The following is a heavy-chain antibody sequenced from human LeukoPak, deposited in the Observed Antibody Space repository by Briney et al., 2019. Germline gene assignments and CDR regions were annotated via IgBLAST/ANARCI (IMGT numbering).Heavy chain of an antibody. CDR3: ARAGSRIMITFYGMDV. CDR1: GGSISSYY. J-gene: IGHJ6*02. D-gene: IGHD3-16*01. V-gene: IGHV4-59*01. Sequence: SETLSLTCTVSGGSISSYYWSWIRQPPGEGLEWIGYIYYSRSTNYNPSLKSRVTISVDTSKNQFSLKLSSVTAADTAVYYCARAGSRIMITFYGMDVWGQGTTVTVSS. CDR2: IYYSRST.